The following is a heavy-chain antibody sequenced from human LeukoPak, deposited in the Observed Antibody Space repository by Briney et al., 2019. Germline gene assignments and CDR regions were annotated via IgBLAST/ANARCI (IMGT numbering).Heavy chain of an antibody. CDR1: GGSFSGYY. D-gene: IGHD6-19*01. V-gene: IGHV4-34*01. CDR2: INHSGST. Sequence: PSETLSLTCAVYGGSFSGYYWSWIRQPPGKGLEWIGEINHSGSTNYNPSLKSRVTISVDTSKNQFSLKLSSVTAADTAVYYCARVRGSGWGYYYYYYMDVWGKGTTVTVSS. J-gene: IGHJ6*03. CDR3: ARVRGSGWGYYYYYYMDV.